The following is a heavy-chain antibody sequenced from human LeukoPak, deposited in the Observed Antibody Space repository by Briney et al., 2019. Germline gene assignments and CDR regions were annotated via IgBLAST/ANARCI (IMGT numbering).Heavy chain of an antibody. J-gene: IGHJ4*02. CDR1: GFTFDDYG. Sequence: GGSLRLSCAASGFTFDDYGMSWVRQAPGKGLEWVSGINWNGGSTVYADSVKGRFTISRDNAKNSLYLQMNSLRAEDTAVYYCARDWGGDIVVTYYFDYWGQGTLVTVSS. V-gene: IGHV3-20*04. CDR3: ARDWGGDIVVTYYFDY. D-gene: IGHD2-21*01. CDR2: INWNGGST.